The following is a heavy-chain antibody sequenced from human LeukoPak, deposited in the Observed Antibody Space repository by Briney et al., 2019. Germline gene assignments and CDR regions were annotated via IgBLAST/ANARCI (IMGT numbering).Heavy chain of an antibody. D-gene: IGHD6-13*01. J-gene: IGHJ5*02. V-gene: IGHV1-18*01. CDR3: ARGGIGRGFDP. Sequence: WMGWISAYNGNTNYAQKLQGRVTMTTDTSTSTAYMELRSLRSDDTAVYYCARGGIGRGFDPWGQGTLVTVSS. CDR2: ISAYNGNT.